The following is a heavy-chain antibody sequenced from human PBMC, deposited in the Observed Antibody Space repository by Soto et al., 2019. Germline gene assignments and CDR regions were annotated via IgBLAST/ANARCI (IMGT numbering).Heavy chain of an antibody. CDR3: ARTDVVGFYPY. CDR2: IYHTGTT. Sequence: SETLSLTCAVSGDSISNGHYWAWIRRPPGTGLEWIGSIYHTGTTFYHPSLKSRVTISVDTSKNQLYLKLSYVTAADSAVYYCARTDVVGFYPYFGQGTLVPVSS. V-gene: IGHV4-38-2*01. CDR1: GDSISNGHY. J-gene: IGHJ4*02. D-gene: IGHD3-10*02.